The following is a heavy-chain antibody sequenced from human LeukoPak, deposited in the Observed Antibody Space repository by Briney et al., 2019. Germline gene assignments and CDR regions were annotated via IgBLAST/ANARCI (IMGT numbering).Heavy chain of an antibody. Sequence: GGSLRLSCAASGFTVSSNYMSWVRQAPGKGLEWVSLFYSGVGTYYADSVRGRFTISRDISENTLYLQMNSLRAEDTAVYYCARDLELVYYDSSGYDYWGQGTLVTVSS. J-gene: IGHJ4*02. D-gene: IGHD3-22*01. CDR2: FYSGVGT. V-gene: IGHV3-53*01. CDR1: GFTVSSNY. CDR3: ARDLELVYYDSSGYDY.